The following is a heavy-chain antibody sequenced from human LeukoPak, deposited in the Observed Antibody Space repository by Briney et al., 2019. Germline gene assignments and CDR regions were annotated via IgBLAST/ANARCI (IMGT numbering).Heavy chain of an antibody. CDR3: ARDSVCSGGSCYSDYYGMDV. V-gene: IGHV3-21*01. J-gene: IGHJ6*02. Sequence: GGSLRLSCAASGFTFSSYSMNWVRQAPGKGLEWVSSISSSSSSYTYYADSVKGRFTISRDNAKNSLYLQMNSLRAEDTAVYYCARDSVCSGGSCYSDYYGMDVWGQGTTVTVSS. CDR2: ISSSSSSYT. CDR1: GFTFSSYS. D-gene: IGHD2-15*01.